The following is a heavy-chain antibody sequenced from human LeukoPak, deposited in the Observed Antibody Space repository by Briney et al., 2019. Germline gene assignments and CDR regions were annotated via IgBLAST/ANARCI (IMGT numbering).Heavy chain of an antibody. J-gene: IGHJ4*02. D-gene: IGHD3-10*01. CDR3: ARHYYGSGSYYKGIDY. CDR1: GYSFTSYW. V-gene: IGHV5-51*01. CDR2: IYPGDSDT. Sequence: ESLKISCKGSGYSFTSYWIGWVRQMPGKGLEWMGIIYPGDSDTRYSPSFQGQVTISADKSISTAYLQWSSLKASDTAMYYCARHYYGSGSYYKGIDYWGQGTLVTVSS.